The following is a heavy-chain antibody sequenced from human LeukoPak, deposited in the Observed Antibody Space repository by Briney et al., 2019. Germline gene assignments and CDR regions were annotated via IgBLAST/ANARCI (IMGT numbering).Heavy chain of an antibody. D-gene: IGHD6-19*01. CDR1: GLLFRQYP. CDR2: FSFKGGNT. J-gene: IGHJ4*02. V-gene: IGHV3-23*01. Sequence: GGSQTLSCTLSGLLFRQYPKRCVRQAPGKGLECVSFFSFKGGNTYYASVKDRLTISRDNSKSTLYLQMSSLRAEDTAVYYCARTHINGWGFDSWGQGTRDTVS. CDR3: ARTHINGWGFDS.